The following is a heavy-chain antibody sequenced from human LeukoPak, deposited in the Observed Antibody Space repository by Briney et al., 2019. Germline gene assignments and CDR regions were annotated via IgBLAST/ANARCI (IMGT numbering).Heavy chain of an antibody. D-gene: IGHD1-1*01. CDR1: GFTFNNYI. CDR3: ASAAATGTTDY. V-gene: IGHV3-21*01. CDR2: ISSSSDYI. Sequence: PGGSLRLSCAASGFTFNNYIMNWVRQAPGKGLEWVSSISSSSDYIYYADSVKGRFTISRDNAKNSLYLQMNSLRAEDTAVYYCASAAATGTTDYWGQGTLVTVSS. J-gene: IGHJ4*02.